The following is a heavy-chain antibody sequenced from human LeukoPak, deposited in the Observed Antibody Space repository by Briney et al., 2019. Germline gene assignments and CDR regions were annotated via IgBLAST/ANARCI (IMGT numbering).Heavy chain of an antibody. CDR1: GFTFSSYG. CDR2: ISYDGRNK. Sequence: PGRSLRLSCAASGFTFSSYGMHWVRQAPGKGLEWVAVISYDGRNKYYADSVKGRFTISRGNSKNTLYLQMNSLRAEDTAVYYCASHWAQQLVSDYWGQGTLVTVSS. J-gene: IGHJ4*02. CDR3: ASHWAQQLVSDY. D-gene: IGHD6-13*01. V-gene: IGHV3-30*03.